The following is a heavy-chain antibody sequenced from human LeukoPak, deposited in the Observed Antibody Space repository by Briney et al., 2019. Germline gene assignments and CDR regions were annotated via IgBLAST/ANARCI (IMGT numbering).Heavy chain of an antibody. CDR2: IKQDGSEM. CDR1: GFIISSYW. J-gene: IGHJ5*02. CDR3: ARDPSFDP. Sequence: GGSLRLSCAASGFIISSYWMSWVRQAPGKGLEWVANIKQDGSEMYYVDSVKGRFTISRDNAKNSLYLQMNSLRAEDTAVYYCARDPSFDPWGQGTLVTVSS. V-gene: IGHV3-7*01.